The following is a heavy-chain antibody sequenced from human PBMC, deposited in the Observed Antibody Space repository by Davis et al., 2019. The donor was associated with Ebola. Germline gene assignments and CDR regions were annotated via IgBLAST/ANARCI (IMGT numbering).Heavy chain of an antibody. CDR1: GYTFTGYY. CDR2: NNPNSGGT. Sequence: ASVKVSCKASGYTFTGYYMHWVRQAPGQGLEWMGWNNPNSGGTNYAQKFQGWVTMTRDTSISTAYMELSRLRSDDTAVYYCAREPSGSYYDYFDYWGQGTLVTVSS. CDR3: AREPSGSYYDYFDY. J-gene: IGHJ4*02. D-gene: IGHD1-26*01. V-gene: IGHV1-2*04.